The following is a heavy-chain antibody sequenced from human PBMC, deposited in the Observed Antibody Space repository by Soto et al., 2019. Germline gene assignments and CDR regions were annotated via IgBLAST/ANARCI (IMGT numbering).Heavy chain of an antibody. CDR1: GGSISSSNW. CDR2: IYHSGST. V-gene: IGHV4-4*02. Sequence: QVQLQESGPGLVKPSGTLSLTCAVSGGSISSSNWWSWVRQPPGKGLEWIGEIYHSGSTNYNPSLTSRVTISVDTSKHQSSLKLSSVTAADTAVYYCARVWTTVTNWFDPWGQGTLVTVSS. J-gene: IGHJ5*02. D-gene: IGHD4-17*01. CDR3: ARVWTTVTNWFDP.